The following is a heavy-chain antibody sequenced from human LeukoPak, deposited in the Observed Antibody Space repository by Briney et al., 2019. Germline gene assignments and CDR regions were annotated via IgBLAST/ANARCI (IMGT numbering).Heavy chain of an antibody. CDR2: INPNSGGT. CDR1: GYTFTGYY. D-gene: IGHD3-10*01. J-gene: IGHJ6*02. Sequence: VASVKVSCKASGYTFTGYYMHWVRQAPGQGLEWMGWINPNSGGTNYAQKFQGRVTMTRDTSISTAYMELSRLRSDDTAVYYCARATSPPYGSGSYHYYGMDVWGQGTTVTVSS. V-gene: IGHV1-2*02. CDR3: ARATSPPYGSGSYHYYGMDV.